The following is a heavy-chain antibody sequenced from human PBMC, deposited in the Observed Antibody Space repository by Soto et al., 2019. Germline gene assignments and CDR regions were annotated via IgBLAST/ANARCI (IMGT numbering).Heavy chain of an antibody. CDR3: ASTYVDYYGSEPFDY. V-gene: IGHV3-21*01. D-gene: IGHD3-10*01. CDR2: ISSSSSYI. Sequence: EVQLVESGGGLVKPGGSLRLSCAASGFTFSSYSMNWVRQAPGKGLEWVSSISSSSSYIYYADSVKGRFTISRDNAKNSLYLQMNSLRAEDTVVYYCASTYVDYYGSEPFDYWGQGTLVTVSS. J-gene: IGHJ4*02. CDR1: GFTFSSYS.